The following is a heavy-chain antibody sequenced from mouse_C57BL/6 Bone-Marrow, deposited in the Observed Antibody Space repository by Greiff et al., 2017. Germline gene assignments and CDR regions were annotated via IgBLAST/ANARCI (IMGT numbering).Heavy chain of an antibody. CDR1: GYSITSGYY. CDR2: ISYDGSN. J-gene: IGHJ4*01. D-gene: IGHD1-3*01. Sequence: EVKLMESGPGLVKPSQSLSLTCSVTGYSITSGYYWNWIRQFPGNKLEWMGYISYDGSNNYNPSLKNRISITRDTSKNQFFLKLNSVTTEDTATYYCARDGHIFSNFNYYAMDYWGQGTSVTVSS. V-gene: IGHV3-6*01. CDR3: ARDGHIFSNFNYYAMDY.